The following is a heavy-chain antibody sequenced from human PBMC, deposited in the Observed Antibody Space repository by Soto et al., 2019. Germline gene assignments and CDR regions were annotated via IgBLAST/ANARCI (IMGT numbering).Heavy chain of an antibody. Sequence: ASVKVSCKTSGYTFTDYYINWVRQAPGQGLEYMGWVSPENSNAGYAQQFRGRVSMTTNTIISTAYLELTDLRYEDTAVYYCEVTTGYWGQGTMVTVSS. CDR3: EVTTGY. CDR2: VSPENSNA. V-gene: IGHV1-8*01. J-gene: IGHJ4*02. CDR1: GYTFTDYY. D-gene: IGHD2-21*02.